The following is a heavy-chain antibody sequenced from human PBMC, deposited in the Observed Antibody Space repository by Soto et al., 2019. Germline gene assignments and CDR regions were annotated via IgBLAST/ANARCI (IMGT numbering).Heavy chain of an antibody. V-gene: IGHV3-30*18. CDR2: ISYDGSNK. CDR1: GFTFSSYG. J-gene: IGHJ4*02. D-gene: IGHD5-12*01. CDR3: AKDHRAYIGYGDY. Sequence: QVQLVESGGGVVQPGRSLRLSCVASGFTFSSYGMHWVRQAPGKGLEWVAVISYDGSNKYYADSVKGRFTISRDNSKNTLYLQMNSLRAEDTAVYYCAKDHRAYIGYGDYWGQGTLVTVSS.